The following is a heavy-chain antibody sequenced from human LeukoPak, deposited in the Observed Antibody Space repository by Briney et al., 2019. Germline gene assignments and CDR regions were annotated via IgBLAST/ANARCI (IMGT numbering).Heavy chain of an antibody. CDR3: TTDWSSSGWFLLLTTTFDC. CDR1: GFTFGDYA. Sequence: GGSLRLSCTASGFTFGDYAMSWFRQAPGKGLEWVGFIRSKAYGGTTEYAASVKGRFTISRDDSKNTLYLQMNSLKTEDTAVYYCTTDWSSSGWFLLLTTTFDCWGQGTLVTVSS. CDR2: IRSKAYGGTT. V-gene: IGHV3-49*03. D-gene: IGHD6-19*01. J-gene: IGHJ4*02.